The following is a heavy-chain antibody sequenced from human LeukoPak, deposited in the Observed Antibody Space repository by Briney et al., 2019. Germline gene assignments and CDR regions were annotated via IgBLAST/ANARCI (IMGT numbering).Heavy chain of an antibody. D-gene: IGHD3-10*01. J-gene: IGHJ4*02. V-gene: IGHV3-52*01. Sequence: GGSLRLSCAASGFTFSSSWMHWVCQAPEKGLEWVADIKCDGSEKYYVDSVKGRLTISRDNAKNSLYLQVNSLRAEDMTVYYCVRGGEYYYGSSGFWGQGTLVTVSS. CDR3: VRGGEYYYGSSGF. CDR2: IKCDGSEK. CDR1: GFTFSSSW.